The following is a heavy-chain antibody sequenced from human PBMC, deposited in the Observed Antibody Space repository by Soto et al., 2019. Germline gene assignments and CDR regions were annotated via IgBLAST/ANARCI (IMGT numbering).Heavy chain of an antibody. D-gene: IGHD6-13*01. CDR3: ARDADSSSYSYYYYGMDV. Sequence: PGGTLRLSCAASGFTFSSYGMHWVRQAPGKGLEWVAVISYVGSNKYYADSVKGRFTISRENSKNTLYLQMNSLRAEDTAVYYCARDADSSSYSYYYYGMDVWGQGTTVTVSS. CDR2: ISYVGSNK. V-gene: IGHV3-30*03. J-gene: IGHJ6*02. CDR1: GFTFSSYG.